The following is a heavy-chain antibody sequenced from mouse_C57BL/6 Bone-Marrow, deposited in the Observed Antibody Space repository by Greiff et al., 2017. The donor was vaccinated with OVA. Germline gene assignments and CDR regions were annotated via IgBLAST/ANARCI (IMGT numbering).Heavy chain of an antibody. Sequence: VKLVESGGDLVKPGGSLKLSCAASGFTFSSYGMSWVRQTPDKRLEWVATISSGGSYTYYPDSVKGRFTISRDNAKNTLYLQMSSLKSEDTAMYYCARLYYYGSSPHWYFDVWGTGTTVTVSS. D-gene: IGHD1-1*01. CDR1: GFTFSSYG. CDR2: ISSGGSYT. CDR3: ARLYYYGSSPHWYFDV. J-gene: IGHJ1*03. V-gene: IGHV5-6*02.